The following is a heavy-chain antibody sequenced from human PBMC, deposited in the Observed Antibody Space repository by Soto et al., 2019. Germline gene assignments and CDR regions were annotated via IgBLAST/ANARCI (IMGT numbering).Heavy chain of an antibody. Sequence: SETLSLTCTVSGGSISSYYWSWIRQPPGKGLEWIGYIYYRGSTNYNPSLKSRVTISVDTSKNQFSLKRSSVTAADTALYYCARGGRGSSSSSNWFDPWGQGTMVTVSS. CDR2: IYYRGST. V-gene: IGHV4-59*01. D-gene: IGHD6-6*01. CDR3: ARGGRGSSSSSNWFDP. J-gene: IGHJ5*02. CDR1: GGSISSYY.